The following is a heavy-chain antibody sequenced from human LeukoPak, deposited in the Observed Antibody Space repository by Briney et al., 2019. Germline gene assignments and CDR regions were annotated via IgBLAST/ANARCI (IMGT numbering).Heavy chain of an antibody. D-gene: IGHD6-19*01. Sequence: PSETLSLTCSVSADSIIGYYWGWIRQTPGTGLDWIGNLFYRGTTTYNPSLKSRVTISLDASRTQIFLNLTSVTAADAAVYFCAGERGEEYSSGWYKTNYFYNWGQGIRVTVSS. V-gene: IGHV4-59*01. CDR2: LFYRGTT. CDR3: AGERGEEYSSGWYKTNYFYN. J-gene: IGHJ4*02. CDR1: ADSIIGYY.